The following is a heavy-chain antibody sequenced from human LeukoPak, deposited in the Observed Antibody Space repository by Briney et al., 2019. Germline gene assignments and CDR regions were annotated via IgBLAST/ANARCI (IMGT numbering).Heavy chain of an antibody. J-gene: IGHJ4*02. Sequence: PGGSLRLSCAASGFPFSSYALGWVRQAPGKGLEWVSSILNTSYIYYSDSVKGRFTISRDNTKNSLYLEMSYLRAEDTAVYYCATGWLGVSASIDYWGQGTLATVSS. CDR1: GFPFSSYA. CDR2: ILNTSYI. V-gene: IGHV3-21*01. D-gene: IGHD3-16*01. CDR3: ATGWLGVSASIDY.